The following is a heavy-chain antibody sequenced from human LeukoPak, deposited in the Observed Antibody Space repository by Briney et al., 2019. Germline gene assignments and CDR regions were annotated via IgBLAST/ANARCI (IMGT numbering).Heavy chain of an antibody. J-gene: IGHJ3*02. Sequence: PGGSLRLSCAASGFTFDDYAMHWVRQAPGKGLEWVSLISGDGGSTYYADSVKGRFTISRDNSKTSLYLQMNSLRTEDTALYYCAKDIRESRIVGATLGAFDIWGQGTMVTVSS. CDR1: GFTFDDYA. D-gene: IGHD1-26*01. CDR3: AKDIRESRIVGATLGAFDI. V-gene: IGHV3-43*02. CDR2: ISGDGGST.